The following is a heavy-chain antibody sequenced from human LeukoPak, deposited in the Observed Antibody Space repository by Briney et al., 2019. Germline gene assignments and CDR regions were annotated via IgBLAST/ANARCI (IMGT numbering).Heavy chain of an antibody. Sequence: ASVKVSCKASGYTFTSYDINWVRQATGQGLEWMGWMNPNSGNTGYAQKFQGRVTMTRNTSISTAYMELSSLRSEDTAVYYCASGYDSSGYHPYYFDYWGQGTLVTVSS. J-gene: IGHJ4*02. CDR2: MNPNSGNT. CDR3: ASGYDSSGYHPYYFDY. V-gene: IGHV1-8*01. D-gene: IGHD3-22*01. CDR1: GYTFTSYD.